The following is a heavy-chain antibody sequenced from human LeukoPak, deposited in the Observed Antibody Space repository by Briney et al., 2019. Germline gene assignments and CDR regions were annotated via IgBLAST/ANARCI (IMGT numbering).Heavy chain of an antibody. J-gene: IGHJ4*02. CDR2: IIPIFGTA. V-gene: IGHV1-69*13. CDR1: GYSFTRFG. CDR3: ARDPVPAATYFDY. D-gene: IGHD2-2*01. Sequence: GASVKVSCKASGYSFTRFGITWVRQAPGQGLEWMGGIIPIFGTANYAQKFQGRVTITADESTSTAYMELSSLRSEDTAVYYCARDPVPAATYFDYWGQGTLVTVSS.